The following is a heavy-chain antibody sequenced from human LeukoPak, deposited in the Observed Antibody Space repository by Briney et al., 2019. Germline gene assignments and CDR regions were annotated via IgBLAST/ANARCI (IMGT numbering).Heavy chain of an antibody. CDR1: GGSISSGSYY. D-gene: IGHD1-1*01. J-gene: IGHJ4*02. CDR3: AREGWKTTTRWFDY. CDR2: IYTSGST. Sequence: SETLSLTCTVSGGSISSGSYYWSWIRQPAGKGLEWIGRIYTSGSTNYNPSLKSRVTISVDTSKNQFSLKLSSVTAADTAVYYCAREGWKTTTRWFDYWGQGTLVTVSS. V-gene: IGHV4-61*02.